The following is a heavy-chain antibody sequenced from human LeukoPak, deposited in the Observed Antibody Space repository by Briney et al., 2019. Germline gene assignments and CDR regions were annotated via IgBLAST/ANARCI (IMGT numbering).Heavy chain of an antibody. Sequence: GGSLRLSCAASGFTFSSYSMNWVRQAPGKGLEWVSSISSSSSYIYYADSVKGRFTISRDNAKNSLYLQMNSLRAEDTAVYYCARDQIAVAGTPWDYWGQGTLVTVSS. CDR1: GFTFSSYS. CDR3: ARDQIAVAGTPWDY. D-gene: IGHD6-19*01. V-gene: IGHV3-21*01. J-gene: IGHJ4*02. CDR2: ISSSSSYI.